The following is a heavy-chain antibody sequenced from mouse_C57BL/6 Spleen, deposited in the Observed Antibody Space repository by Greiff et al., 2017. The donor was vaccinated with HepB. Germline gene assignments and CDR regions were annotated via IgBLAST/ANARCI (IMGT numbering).Heavy chain of an antibody. CDR3: ARSLYYGSSSSYAMDY. D-gene: IGHD1-1*01. CDR1: GYTFTSYW. V-gene: IGHV1-69*01. CDR2: IDPSDSYT. J-gene: IGHJ4*01. Sequence: QVQLQQPGAELVMPGASVKLSCKASGYTFTSYWMHWVKQRPGQGLEWIGEIDPSDSYTNYNQKFKGKSTLTVDKSSSTAYMQLSSLTSEDSAVYDCARSLYYGSSSSYAMDYWGQGTSVTVSA.